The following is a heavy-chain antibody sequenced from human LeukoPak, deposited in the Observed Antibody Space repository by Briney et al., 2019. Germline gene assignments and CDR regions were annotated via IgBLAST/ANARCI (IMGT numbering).Heavy chain of an antibody. CDR3: TVARGRLLWFGEFLFDY. V-gene: IGHV3-23*01. CDR2: ISGSGGST. CDR1: GFTDSSNY. J-gene: IGHJ4*02. Sequence: GGSLRLSCAAPGFTDSSNYMSWVRQAPGKGLEWVSAISGSGGSTYYADSVKGRFTISRDNSKNTLYLQMNSLRAEDTAVYYCTVARGRLLWFGEFLFDYWGQGTLVTVSS. D-gene: IGHD3-10*01.